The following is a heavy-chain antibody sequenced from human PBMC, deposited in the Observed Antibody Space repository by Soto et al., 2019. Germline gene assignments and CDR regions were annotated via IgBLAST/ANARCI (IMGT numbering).Heavy chain of an antibody. Sequence: PSETLSLTCTVSGGSISSYYWSWIRQPPGKGLEWIGYIYYSGSTNYNPSLKSRVTISVDTSKNQFSLKLSSVTAADTAVYYCARDAYCSGGSCYYMDVWGKGTTVTAP. CDR3: ARDAYCSGGSCYYMDV. D-gene: IGHD2-15*01. CDR1: GGSISSYY. V-gene: IGHV4-59*01. CDR2: IYYSGST. J-gene: IGHJ6*03.